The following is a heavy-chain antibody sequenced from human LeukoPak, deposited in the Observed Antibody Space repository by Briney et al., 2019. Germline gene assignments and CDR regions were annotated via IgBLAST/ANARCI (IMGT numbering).Heavy chain of an antibody. J-gene: IGHJ4*02. CDR2: INSDGGTT. D-gene: IGHD3-10*01. V-gene: IGHV3-74*01. Sequence: GGSLRLSCAASGFTFSNYAMNWVRQAPGKGLEWVSGINSDGGTTTYADPVKGRFTISRDNAKNTLYLQMNNLRAEDTAIYYCATDSYVSGSYYRLFYWGQGALVTVSS. CDR3: ATDSYVSGSYYRLFY. CDR1: GFTFSNYA.